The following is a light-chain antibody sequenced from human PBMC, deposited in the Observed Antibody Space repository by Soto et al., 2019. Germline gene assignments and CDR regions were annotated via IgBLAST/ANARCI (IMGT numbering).Light chain of an antibody. J-gene: IGLJ1*01. CDR3: FSYTTSTSLLYV. CDR2: EVN. Sequence: QSVLTQPASVSGSPGQSITIPCTGTSSDVGTYNYVSWYQQHPGKAPKLMIFEVNNRPSGVSNRFSGSKSGNTASLIISGLQAEDEAEYYCFSYTTSTSLLYVFGTGTKLTVL. V-gene: IGLV2-14*01. CDR1: SSDVGTYNY.